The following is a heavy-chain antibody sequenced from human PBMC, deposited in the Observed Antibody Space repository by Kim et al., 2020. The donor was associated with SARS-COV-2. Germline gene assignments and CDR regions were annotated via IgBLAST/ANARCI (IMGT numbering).Heavy chain of an antibody. CDR2: IWYDGSNK. V-gene: IGHV3-33*06. J-gene: IGHJ5*02. D-gene: IGHD1-7*01. CDR3: AKDWGWNYEEGDNWFDP. Sequence: GGSLRLSCAASGFTFSSYAMHWVRQAPGKGLEWVAVIWYDGSNKYYADSVKGRFTISRDNSKNTLYLQMNSLRAEDTAVYYCAKDWGWNYEEGDNWFDPWGQGTLVTVSS. CDR1: GFTFSSYA.